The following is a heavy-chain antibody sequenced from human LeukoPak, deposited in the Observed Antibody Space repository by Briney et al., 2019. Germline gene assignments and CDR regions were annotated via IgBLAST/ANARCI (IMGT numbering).Heavy chain of an antibody. CDR2: MNPNSGNT. V-gene: IGHV1-8*01. CDR1: GYTFTSYD. Sequence: ASVKVSCKASGYTFTSYDINWVRQATGQGLEWMGWMNPNSGNTGYAQNFQGRVTMTTNTSISTAYMELSSLRSEDTAVYYCARGGSSHDYYYYLDVWGKGTTVTVSS. CDR3: ARGGSSHDYYYYLDV. D-gene: IGHD6-6*01. J-gene: IGHJ6*03.